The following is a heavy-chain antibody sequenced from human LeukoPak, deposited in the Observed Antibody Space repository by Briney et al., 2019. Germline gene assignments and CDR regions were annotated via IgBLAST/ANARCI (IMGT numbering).Heavy chain of an antibody. CDR1: GYTFTGYY. Sequence: ASVKVSCKASGYTFTGYYMHWVRQAPGQGLEWMGWINPNSGGTNYAQKFQGGVTMTRDTSISTAYMELSRLRSDDTAVYYCARLSSGIAAAMSGWGQGTLVTVSS. J-gene: IGHJ4*02. V-gene: IGHV1-2*02. D-gene: IGHD6-13*01. CDR3: ARLSSGIAAAMSG. CDR2: INPNSGGT.